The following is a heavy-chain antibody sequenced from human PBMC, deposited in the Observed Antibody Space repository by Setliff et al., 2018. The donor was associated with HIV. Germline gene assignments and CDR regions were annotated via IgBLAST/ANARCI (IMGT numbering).Heavy chain of an antibody. CDR3: ARGQDLGATWTGYYYYYMDV. D-gene: IGHD1-26*01. CDR2: TNPSGST. Sequence: SETLSLTCAVYVGSFSGHYWIWIRQPPGKGLEWIGETNPSGSTKYNPSLKSRVTISVDRSKNQFSLKLTSVTAADTAVYYCARGQDLGATWTGYYYYYMDVWGEGTTVTVSS. V-gene: IGHV4-34*01. CDR1: VGSFSGHY. J-gene: IGHJ6*03.